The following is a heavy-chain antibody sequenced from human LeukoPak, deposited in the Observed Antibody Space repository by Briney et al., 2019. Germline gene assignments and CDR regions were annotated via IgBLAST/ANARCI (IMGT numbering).Heavy chain of an antibody. Sequence: GESLKISCKGSGYSFTNYWIGWVRQMPGKGLDWRGIIYPGDSDTRYSPSFQGQVTISVDKSINTAYLQRNSLTASDTAMYYCARGAIEMAATNAFDIWGQGTMVTVSS. J-gene: IGHJ3*02. V-gene: IGHV5-51*01. CDR1: GYSFTNYW. CDR3: ARGAIEMAATNAFDI. CDR2: IYPGDSDT. D-gene: IGHD5-24*01.